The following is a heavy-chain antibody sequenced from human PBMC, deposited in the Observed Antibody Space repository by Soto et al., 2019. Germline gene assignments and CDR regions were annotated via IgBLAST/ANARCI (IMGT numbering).Heavy chain of an antibody. CDR1: GGTFSSYA. D-gene: IGHD1-26*01. Sequence: QVQLVQSGAEVKKPGSSVKVSCKASGGTFSSYAISWVRQAPGQGLEWMGGIIPIFGTANYAQKFQGRVAITADKSTRTAYMELNSLRSEDTALYYCTRGWETVGTTTPFAYWGPGTLVTVSS. J-gene: IGHJ4*02. V-gene: IGHV1-69*06. CDR3: TRGWETVGTTTPFAY. CDR2: IIPIFGTA.